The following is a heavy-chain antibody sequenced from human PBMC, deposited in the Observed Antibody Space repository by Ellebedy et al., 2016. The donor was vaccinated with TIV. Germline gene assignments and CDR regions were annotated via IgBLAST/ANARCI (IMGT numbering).Heavy chain of an antibody. D-gene: IGHD2-21*02. CDR1: GGSISSSSYY. Sequence: MPSETLSLTCTVSGGSISSSSYYWGWIRQPPGKGLEWIGSIYYSGSTYYNPSLKSRVTISVDTSKNQFSLKLSSVTAADTAVYYCVSSVVTAIRWYFDLWGRGTLVTVSS. CDR2: IYYSGST. V-gene: IGHV4-39*01. CDR3: VSSVVTAIRWYFDL. J-gene: IGHJ2*01.